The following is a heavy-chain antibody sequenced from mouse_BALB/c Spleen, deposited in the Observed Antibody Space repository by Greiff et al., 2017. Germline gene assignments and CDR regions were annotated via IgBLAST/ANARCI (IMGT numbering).Heavy chain of an antibody. CDR1: GFTFSSYT. CDR3: TRVKLRSYAMDY. D-gene: IGHD1-1*01. CDR2: ISSGGSYT. J-gene: IGHJ4*01. Sequence: EVHLVESGGGLVKPGGSLKLSCAASGFTFSSYTMSWVRQTPEKRLEWVATISSGGSYTYYPDSVKGRFTISRDNAKNTLYLQMSSLKSEDTAMYYCTRVKLRSYAMDYWGQGTSVTVSS. V-gene: IGHV5-6-4*01.